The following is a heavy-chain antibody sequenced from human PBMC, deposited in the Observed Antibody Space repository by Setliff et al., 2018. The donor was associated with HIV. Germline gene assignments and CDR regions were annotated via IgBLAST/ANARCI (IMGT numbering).Heavy chain of an antibody. CDR2: VNPISCYA. Sequence: APVKVSCQASGYTFTVHYLHWVRHAPGQGLEWLGWVNPISCYAIYAQNFQGRVTMTRDTSLNAAYMELRGQRSDDTAEYYCARNFGHSPSGNCYYYYGMDIWGRGTTVTVSS. CDR3: ARNFGHSPSGNCYYYYGMDI. J-gene: IGHJ6*02. D-gene: IGHD3-10*01. V-gene: IGHV1-2*02. CDR1: GYTFTVHY.